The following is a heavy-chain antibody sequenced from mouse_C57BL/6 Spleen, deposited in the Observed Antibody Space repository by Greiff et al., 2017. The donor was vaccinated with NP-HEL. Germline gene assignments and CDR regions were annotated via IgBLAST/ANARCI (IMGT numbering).Heavy chain of an antibody. Sequence: VQRVESGAELVKPGASVKISCTASGYAFSSYWMNWVKQRPGKGLEWIGQIYPGDGDTYYNGKFQGKATLTADKSTSTVYLQLRSLTSEDSAVYFCARRGYYGSSSYWYVDVWGTGTTVTVSS. CDR3: ARRGYYGSSSYWYVDV. V-gene: IGHV1-80*01. D-gene: IGHD1-1*01. CDR2: IYPGDGDT. J-gene: IGHJ1*03. CDR1: GYAFSSYW.